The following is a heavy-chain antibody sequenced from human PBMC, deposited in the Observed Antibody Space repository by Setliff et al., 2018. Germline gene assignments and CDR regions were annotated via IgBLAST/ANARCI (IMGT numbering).Heavy chain of an antibody. Sequence: ASVKVSCKASGYTFTSYAMHWVRQAPGQRLEWMGWINTGNGNTKYSQQFQGRVTITRDTSANTAYMELCSLRSEDTAVYYCARIKSSLVRGVISAFDIWGQGTMGTVS. V-gene: IGHV1-3*04. CDR2: INTGNGNT. J-gene: IGHJ3*02. CDR3: ARIKSSLVRGVISAFDI. CDR1: GYTFTSYA. D-gene: IGHD3-10*01.